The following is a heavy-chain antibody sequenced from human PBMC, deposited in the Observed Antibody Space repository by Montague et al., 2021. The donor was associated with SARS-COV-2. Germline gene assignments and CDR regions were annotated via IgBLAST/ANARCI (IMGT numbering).Heavy chain of an antibody. D-gene: IGHD4-23*01. CDR3: ARWDPQTLTLIGLRGKSASDY. CDR2: INHSGTT. V-gene: IGHV4-34*01. Sequence: SETLSLTCAVYGGSFSGYYWTWIRQSPGKGLEWIAEINHSGTTNYNFNPSLRSRVTISVDTSKSHSLQLSSVTAADTGVYYCARWDPQTLTLIGLRGKSASDYWGQGSLVSVS. J-gene: IGHJ4*02. CDR1: GGSFSGYY.